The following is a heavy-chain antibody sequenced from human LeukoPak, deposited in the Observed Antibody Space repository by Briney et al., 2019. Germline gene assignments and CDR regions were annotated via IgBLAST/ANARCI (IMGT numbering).Heavy chain of an antibody. D-gene: IGHD3-16*01. J-gene: IGHJ5*02. CDR3: AREGRSGIIWFDP. Sequence: ASVKVSCKASGYTFTSYGISWVRQAPGQGLEWMGWISAYNGSTNYAQKFQGRVTISADKSTSTAYMELSSLRSEDTAVYYCAREGRSGIIWFDPWGQGTLVTVSS. V-gene: IGHV1-18*04. CDR1: GYTFTSYG. CDR2: ISAYNGST.